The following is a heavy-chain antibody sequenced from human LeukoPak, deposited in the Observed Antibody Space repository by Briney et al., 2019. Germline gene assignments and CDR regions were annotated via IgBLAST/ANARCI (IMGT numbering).Heavy chain of an antibody. CDR3: AKDENYYDSSGYYYYYYMDV. CDR2: ISGSGGST. J-gene: IGHJ6*03. Sequence: GGSLRLSCAASGFTFSSYAMSWVRQAPGKGLEWVSAISGSGGSTYYADSVKGRFTISRDNSKNTLYLQMNSLRAEGTAVYYCAKDENYYDSSGYYYYYYMDVWGKGTTVTVSS. CDR1: GFTFSSYA. D-gene: IGHD3-22*01. V-gene: IGHV3-23*01.